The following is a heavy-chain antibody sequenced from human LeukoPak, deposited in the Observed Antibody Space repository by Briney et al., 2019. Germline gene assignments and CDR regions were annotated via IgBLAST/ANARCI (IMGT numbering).Heavy chain of an antibody. Sequence: ASVKVSCKASGGTFTSYAISWVRQAPGQGLEWMGGIIPIFGTANYAQKIQGRVTITADESTSTDYMELSSLRSADTAVYYCARAKGYCSSTSHCYYFDYWGQGTLVTVSS. V-gene: IGHV1-69*13. CDR2: IIPIFGTA. CDR1: GGTFTSYA. J-gene: IGHJ4*02. CDR3: ARAKGYCSSTSHCYYFDY. D-gene: IGHD2-2*01.